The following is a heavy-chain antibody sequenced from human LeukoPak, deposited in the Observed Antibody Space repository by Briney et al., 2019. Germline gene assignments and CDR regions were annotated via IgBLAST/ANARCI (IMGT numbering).Heavy chain of an antibody. CDR1: GFTFSSYA. CDR2: IRSKGYGGTP. D-gene: IGHD2-15*01. CDR3: TKDQTPYN. Sequence: GRSLRLSCAASGFTFSSYAMSWVRQAPGKGLEWVGFIRSKGYGGTPEYAASVKDRFTISRDDSKSIAYLQMNSLKTEDTAVYYCTKDQTPYNWGQGTLVTVSS. V-gene: IGHV3-49*04. J-gene: IGHJ4*02.